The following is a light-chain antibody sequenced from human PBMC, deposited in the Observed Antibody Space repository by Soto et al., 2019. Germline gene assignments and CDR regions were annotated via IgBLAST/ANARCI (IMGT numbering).Light chain of an antibody. CDR1: QSVSSY. V-gene: IGKV3-11*01. CDR2: DAS. J-gene: IGKJ1*01. CDR3: QQRSSSPPT. Sequence: LTQTPASLSMSVGEGAALSCRASQSVSSYLAWYQQKPGQAPRLLIYDASNWPSGIPARFSGSGSGTDFTLTISSLQPEDFAIYYCQQRSSSPPTFGQGTKVDIK.